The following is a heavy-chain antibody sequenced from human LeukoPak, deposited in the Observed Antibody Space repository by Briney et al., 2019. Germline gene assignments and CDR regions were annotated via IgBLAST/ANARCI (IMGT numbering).Heavy chain of an antibody. D-gene: IGHD6-13*01. CDR3: ARVDSSSWYHLDY. Sequence: GGSLRLSCAASGFTFSSYSMNWVRQAPGKGLEWVSSISSSSSYIYYADSVKGRFTISRDNAKNSLYLQMNSLRAEDTAVYYCARVDSSSWYHLDYWGQGTLVTVSS. V-gene: IGHV3-21*01. J-gene: IGHJ4*02. CDR1: GFTFSSYS. CDR2: ISSSSSYI.